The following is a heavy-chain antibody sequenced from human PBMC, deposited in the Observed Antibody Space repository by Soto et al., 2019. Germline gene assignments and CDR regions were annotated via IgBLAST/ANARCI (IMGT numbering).Heavy chain of an antibody. CDR3: ARDHCSGGSCYLAFDY. CDR2: IYYSGST. D-gene: IGHD2-15*01. V-gene: IGHV4-59*01. Sequence: SETLSLTCTVSGGSISNYYWSWIRQPPGKGLEWIGYIYYSGSTNYNPSIKSRVTISVDTSKNQFSLKLSSVTAADTAVYYCARDHCSGGSCYLAFDYWGQGTLVTVS. CDR1: GGSISNYY. J-gene: IGHJ4*02.